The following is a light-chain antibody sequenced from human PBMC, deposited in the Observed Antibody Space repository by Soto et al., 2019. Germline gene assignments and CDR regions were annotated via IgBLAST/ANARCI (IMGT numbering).Light chain of an antibody. CDR2: GAS. Sequence: EIVMTQSPATLSVSPGERVTLSCRASQSVSSNLAWYQQKPGQAPRLPIYGASTRATGIPARFSGSGSGTEFTLTISSLQSEDFAVYYCQQYNNWPLTFGGGTKVEIK. CDR3: QQYNNWPLT. J-gene: IGKJ4*01. CDR1: QSVSSN. V-gene: IGKV3-15*01.